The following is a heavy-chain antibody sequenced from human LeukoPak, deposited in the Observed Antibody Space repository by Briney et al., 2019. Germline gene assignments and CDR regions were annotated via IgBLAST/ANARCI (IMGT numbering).Heavy chain of an antibody. J-gene: IGHJ4*02. D-gene: IGHD6-13*01. CDR1: GGSISSSSYY. CDR2: IYYSGST. Sequence: SETLSLTCTVSGGSISSSSYYWGWIRQPPGKGLEWIGSIYYSGSTYYNPSLKSRVTISVDTSKNQFSLKLSSVTAADTAVYYCAKGSSSCLLRYYFDYWGQGTLVTVSS. CDR3: AKGSSSCLLRYYFDY. V-gene: IGHV4-39*07.